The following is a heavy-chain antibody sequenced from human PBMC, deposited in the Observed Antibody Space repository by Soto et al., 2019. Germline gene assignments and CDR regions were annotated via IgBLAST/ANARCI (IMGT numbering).Heavy chain of an antibody. CDR1: GFTFSSYW. CDR3: AREYYCGGDCYHFDY. J-gene: IGHJ4*01. D-gene: IGHD2-21*02. Sequence: EVQLVESGGGLVQPGGSLRFSCAASGFTFSSYWMHWVRQAPGKGLVWVSRINSDGSSTTYADSVTGRFTIYRDNAKNTLYLQMNSRRAEDTDVYYCAREYYCGGDCYHFDYRGHGTLVTVSS. CDR2: INSDGSST. V-gene: IGHV3-74*01.